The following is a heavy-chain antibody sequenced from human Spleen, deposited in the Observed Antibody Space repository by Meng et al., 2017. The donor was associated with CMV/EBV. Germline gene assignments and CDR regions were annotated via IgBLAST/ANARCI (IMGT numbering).Heavy chain of an antibody. D-gene: IGHD4-17*01. Sequence: ASVKVSCKASGYSFRSYGISWVRQAPGQGLEWMGWISAYNGNTQYAQKIQGRATMTTDTSTSTVYMELRSLRSDDTAVYYCAREYGDPKYYYGMDVWGQGTTVTVSS. CDR3: AREYGDPKYYYGMDV. V-gene: IGHV1-18*01. CDR1: GYSFRSYG. J-gene: IGHJ6*02. CDR2: ISAYNGNT.